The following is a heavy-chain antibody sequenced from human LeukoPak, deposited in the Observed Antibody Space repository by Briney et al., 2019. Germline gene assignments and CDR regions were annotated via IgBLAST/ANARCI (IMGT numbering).Heavy chain of an antibody. D-gene: IGHD3-9*01. CDR3: ARDQRYFDWLPFDY. J-gene: IGHJ4*02. Sequence: GGSLRLSCAASGLTFSSYEMNWVRQAPGKGLEWVSYISSSGSTIYYADSVKGRFTISRDNAKNSLYLQMNSLRAEDTAVYYCARDQRYFDWLPFDYWGQGTLVTVSS. CDR1: GLTFSSYE. CDR2: ISSSGSTI. V-gene: IGHV3-48*03.